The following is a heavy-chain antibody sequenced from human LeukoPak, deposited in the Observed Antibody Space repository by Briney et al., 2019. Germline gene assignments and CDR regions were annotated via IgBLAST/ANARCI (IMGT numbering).Heavy chain of an antibody. CDR2: IGGSGGTT. Sequence: GGSLRLSCAASGFPFSTNDMSWVRQAPGKGLERVSAIGGSGGTTYEDSVKGRFTISRDNSKSTLYLQMNSLRAEDTAIYYCAKDTPRRITIFGVVTQDYWGQGTLVTVSS. CDR1: GFPFSTND. D-gene: IGHD3-3*01. J-gene: IGHJ4*02. CDR3: AKDTPRRITIFGVVTQDY. V-gene: IGHV3-23*01.